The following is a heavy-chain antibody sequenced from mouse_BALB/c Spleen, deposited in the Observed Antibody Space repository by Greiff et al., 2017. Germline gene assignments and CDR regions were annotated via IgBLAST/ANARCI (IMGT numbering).Heavy chain of an antibody. Sequence: VMLVESGPGLVAPSQCLSITCTVSGFSLTGYGLNWVRQPPGKSLEWLGMIWGDGSTDYYSALKSRLSISKDNSKNQVFLKMNSLQTDDTARYYCARDYYGSRYGFAYWGQGTLVTVSA. D-gene: IGHD1-1*01. CDR1: GFSLTGYG. V-gene: IGHV2-6-7*01. CDR3: ARDYYGSRYGFAY. CDR2: IWGDGST. J-gene: IGHJ3*01.